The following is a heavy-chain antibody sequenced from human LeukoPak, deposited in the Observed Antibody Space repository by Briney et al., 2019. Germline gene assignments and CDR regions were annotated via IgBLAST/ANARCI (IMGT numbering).Heavy chain of an antibody. V-gene: IGHV1-24*01. CDR2: FDPEDGET. D-gene: IGHD3-10*01. CDR1: GYTLTELS. Sequence: GASVKVSCKVSGYTLTELSMHWVRQAPGKGLEWMGGFDPEDGETIYARKFQGRVTMTEDTSTDTAYMELSSLRSEDTAVYYCATGIALWFGELSAYWGQGTLVTVSS. CDR3: ATGIALWFGELSAY. J-gene: IGHJ4*02.